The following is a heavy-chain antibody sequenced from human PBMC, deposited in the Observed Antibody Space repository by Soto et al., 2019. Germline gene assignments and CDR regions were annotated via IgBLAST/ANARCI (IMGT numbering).Heavy chain of an antibody. V-gene: IGHV3-30*13. CDR2: VSYDGSNN. J-gene: IGHJ4*02. D-gene: IGHD3-10*01. Sequence: PGGSLRLSCAASGFTFSSFGMHWVRQAPGKELEWVAVVSYDGSNNYYANFVKGRFTISRDNPKNMLFLQMNSLTLEDTALYYFARDSDPRMVREVLTDDFDHWGQGTLVTVSS. CDR1: GFTFSSFG. CDR3: ARDSDPRMVREVLTDDFDH.